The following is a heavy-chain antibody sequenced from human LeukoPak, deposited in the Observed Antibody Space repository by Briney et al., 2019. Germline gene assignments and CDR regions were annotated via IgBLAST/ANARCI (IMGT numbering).Heavy chain of an antibody. CDR1: GFTFSSYA. J-gene: IGHJ4*02. Sequence: GGSLRLSCAASGFTFSSYAMSWVRQAPGKGLEWVSGISASGGSTYYADSVKGRFTISRDNSKNTLYLQMNSLRAEETAVYYCAKDPRMGGWSGYYSYWGQGTLVTVSS. V-gene: IGHV3-23*01. CDR2: ISASGGST. D-gene: IGHD3-3*01. CDR3: AKDPRMGGWSGYYSY.